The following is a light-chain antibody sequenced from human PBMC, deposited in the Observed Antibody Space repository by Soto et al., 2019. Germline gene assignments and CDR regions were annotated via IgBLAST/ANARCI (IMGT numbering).Light chain of an antibody. CDR3: QQYGSSPIT. CDR1: QSVNTKY. CDR2: DAS. V-gene: IGKV3-20*01. J-gene: IGKJ5*01. Sequence: EIVLTQSPGTLSLSPGERATLSCRASQSVNTKYLAWYQQKPGQAPRLLIYDASSRATGIPDRFSGSGSGKDFTLTIGRLEPEDFAVYYCQQYGSSPITFGQGTRLEIK.